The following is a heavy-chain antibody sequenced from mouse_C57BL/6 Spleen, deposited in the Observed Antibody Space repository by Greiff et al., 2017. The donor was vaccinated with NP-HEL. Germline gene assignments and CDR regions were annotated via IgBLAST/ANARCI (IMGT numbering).Heavy chain of an antibody. CDR1: GYTFTSYW. D-gene: IGHD5-1*01. V-gene: IGHV1-61*01. Sequence: QVQLQQPGAELVRPGSSVKLSCKASGYTFTSYWMDWVKQRPGQGLEWIGNIYPSDSETHYNQKFKDKATLTVDKSSSTAYMQLSSLTSEDSAVYYCARLPVYAMDYWGQGTSVTVSS. CDR3: ARLPVYAMDY. J-gene: IGHJ4*01. CDR2: IYPSDSET.